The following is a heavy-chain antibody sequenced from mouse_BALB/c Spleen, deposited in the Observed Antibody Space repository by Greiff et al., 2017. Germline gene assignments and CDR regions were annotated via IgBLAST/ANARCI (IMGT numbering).Heavy chain of an antibody. CDR3: TRSGIVDY. CDR1: GYTFTSYY. CDR2: INPSNGGT. V-gene: IGHV1S81*02. D-gene: IGHD3-2*02. Sequence: QVQLKESGAELVKPGASVKLSCKASGYTFTSYYMYWVKQRPGQGLEWIGEINPSNGGTNFNEKFKSKATLTVDKSSSTAYMQLSSLTSEDSAVYYCTRSGIVDYWGQGTTLTVSS. J-gene: IGHJ2*01.